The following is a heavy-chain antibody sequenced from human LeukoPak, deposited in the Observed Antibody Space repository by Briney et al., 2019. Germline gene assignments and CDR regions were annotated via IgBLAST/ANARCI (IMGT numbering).Heavy chain of an antibody. V-gene: IGHV3-7*01. D-gene: IGHD3-22*01. CDR1: GFTFSSYW. CDR2: IKQDGSEK. CDR3: ARDGNYYDSSGYRGWFDP. Sequence: GGSLRLSCAASGFTFSSYWMSWVRQAPGKGLEWVANIKQDGSEKYYVDSVKGRFTISRDNAKNSLYLQMNSLRAEDTAVYYCARDGNYYDSSGYRGWFDPWGQGTLVTVSS. J-gene: IGHJ5*02.